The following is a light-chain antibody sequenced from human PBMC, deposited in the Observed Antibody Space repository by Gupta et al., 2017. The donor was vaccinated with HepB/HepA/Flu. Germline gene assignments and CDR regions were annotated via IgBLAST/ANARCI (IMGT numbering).Light chain of an antibody. CDR1: QSISSSY. CDR3: QQYSSSPRT. CDR2: GAS. J-gene: IGKJ4*01. V-gene: IGKV3-20*01. Sequence: EIVVTQSPGTLSLSPGERATLSCRASQSISSSYLAWYQQKPGQAPRLLIYGASSRATGIPDRFSGSGSGTDFTLTISRLEPEDFAVYYCQQYSSSPRTFGGGTKVEIK.